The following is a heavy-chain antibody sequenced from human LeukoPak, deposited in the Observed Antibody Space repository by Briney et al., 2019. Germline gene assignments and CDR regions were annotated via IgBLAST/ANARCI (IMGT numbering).Heavy chain of an antibody. CDR2: INHSGST. CDR1: GGSFSGYY. V-gene: IGHV4-34*01. Sequence: SETLSLTCAVYGGSFSGYYWSWIRQPPGKGLEWIGEINHSGSTNYNPSLKSRVTISVDTSKNQFSLKLSSVTAADTAVYYCTRDRENWFDPWGQGTLVTVSS. CDR3: TRDRENWFDP. J-gene: IGHJ5*02.